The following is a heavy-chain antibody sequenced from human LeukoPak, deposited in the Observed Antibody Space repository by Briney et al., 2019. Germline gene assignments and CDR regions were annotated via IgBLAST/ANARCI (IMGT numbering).Heavy chain of an antibody. D-gene: IGHD6-19*01. J-gene: IGHJ4*02. V-gene: IGHV4-59*08. Sequence: SETLSLTCTVPGGSISSYYWSWIRQPPGKGLEWIGYIYYSGSTNYNPSLKSRVTISVDTSKNQFSLKLSSVTAADTAVYYCARRHSSGWYDWDYWGQGTLVTVSS. CDR1: GGSISSYY. CDR3: ARRHSSGWYDWDY. CDR2: IYYSGST.